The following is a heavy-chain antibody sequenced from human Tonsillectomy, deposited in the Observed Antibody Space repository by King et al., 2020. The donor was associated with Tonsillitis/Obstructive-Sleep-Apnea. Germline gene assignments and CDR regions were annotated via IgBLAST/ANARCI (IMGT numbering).Heavy chain of an antibody. V-gene: IGHV3-53*01. J-gene: IGHJ6*02. CDR3: ARDRVVVVPAAIPVYYYYGMDV. CDR1: GFTVSSNY. D-gene: IGHD2-2*02. CDR2: IYSGGGT. Sequence: VQLVESGGGLIQPGGSVRLSCAASGFTVSSNYMSWVRQAPGKGLEWVSTIYSGGGTYYAEYVKGRFTISRDNSKNTLYLQMNILRAEDTAVYFCARDRVVVVPAAIPVYYYYGMDVWGQGTTVTVSS.